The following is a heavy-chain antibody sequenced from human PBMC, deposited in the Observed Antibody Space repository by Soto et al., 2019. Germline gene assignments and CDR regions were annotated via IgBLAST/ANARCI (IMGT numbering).Heavy chain of an antibody. CDR3: ARQRTTVVTQAYFDH. Sequence: LPETLSLTCIVSGESISSSSYYWGWIRQPPGKGLEWIGSIYYSGRTYYNPSFKSRVTISIDTSKNQFSLKLSSVTATDTAVYYCARQRTTVVTQAYFDHWGQGALVTVSS. CDR2: IYYSGRT. V-gene: IGHV4-39*01. D-gene: IGHD2-21*02. CDR1: GESISSSSYY. J-gene: IGHJ4*02.